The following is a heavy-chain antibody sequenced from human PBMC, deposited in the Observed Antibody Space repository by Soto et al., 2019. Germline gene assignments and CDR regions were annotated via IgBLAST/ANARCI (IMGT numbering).Heavy chain of an antibody. J-gene: IGHJ6*02. V-gene: IGHV1-69*04. CDR3: ARDVRVQLQRGGYYYYAMDG. D-gene: IGHD1-1*01. Sequence: SVKVSCKASGGTFSSYTISWVRQAPGQGLEWMGRIIPILGIANYAQKFQGRVTITADKSTSTAYMELSSLRSEDTAVYYCARDVRVQLQRGGYYYYAMDGWGQGTTVTVSS. CDR2: IIPILGIA. CDR1: GGTFSSYT.